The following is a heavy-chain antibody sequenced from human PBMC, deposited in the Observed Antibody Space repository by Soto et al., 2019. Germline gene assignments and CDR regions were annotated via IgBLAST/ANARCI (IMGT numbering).Heavy chain of an antibody. CDR3: ARVGGGLASLGYYGTEV. J-gene: IGHJ6*02. D-gene: IGHD3-10*01. CDR2: INPNIGGT. Sequence: GASVKVSCKASGYTFIGYYIHWVRQAPGQGLEWMGWINPNIGGTNYAQRFQGWVTMTRDRSISTAYMELSRLKSDDTAVYYCARVGGGLASLGYYGTEVWGQGNTVTVS. CDR1: GYTFIGYY. V-gene: IGHV1-2*04.